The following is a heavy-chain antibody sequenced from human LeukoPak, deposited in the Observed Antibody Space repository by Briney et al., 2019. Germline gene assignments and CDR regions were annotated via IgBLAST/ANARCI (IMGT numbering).Heavy chain of an antibody. Sequence: ASVKVSCKATSRISWVRQAPGQGLEWMGWIGTYGGDTYYAQKFQGRITVTTDTSTSTVYMELRNLRSDDTAVYYCARDLWDFYDDSGYNRDFDSWGQGTLVTVSS. J-gene: IGHJ5*01. CDR2: IGTYGGDT. D-gene: IGHD3-22*01. CDR3: ARDLWDFYDDSGYNRDFDS. CDR1: TSR. V-gene: IGHV1-18*01.